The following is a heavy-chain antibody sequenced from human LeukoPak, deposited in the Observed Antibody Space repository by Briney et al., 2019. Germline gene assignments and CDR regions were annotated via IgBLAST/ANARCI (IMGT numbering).Heavy chain of an antibody. Sequence: GASVKVSCKVSGYTHTELSMHWVRQAPGKGLEWMGGFDPEDGETIYAQKFQGRVTMTEDTSTDTAYMELSSLRSEDTAVYYCATPPSGYRGGLWFDYWGQGTLVTVSS. CDR1: GYTHTELS. V-gene: IGHV1-24*01. D-gene: IGHD3-3*01. CDR2: FDPEDGET. CDR3: ATPPSGYRGGLWFDY. J-gene: IGHJ4*02.